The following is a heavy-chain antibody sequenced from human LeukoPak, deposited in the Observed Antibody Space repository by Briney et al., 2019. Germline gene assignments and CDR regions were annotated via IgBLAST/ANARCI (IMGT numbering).Heavy chain of an antibody. CDR2: INSDGSST. CDR1: RFTFSSYW. V-gene: IGHV3-74*01. CDR3: ARDRYVGTTTAGDSDS. Sequence: PGGSLRLSCAASRFTFSSYWMHWVRQAPGKGLVWVSRINSDGSSTNYADSVKGRFTISRDNAKNSLYLQMNSLRAEDTAVYYCARDRYVGTTTAGDSDSWGQGTLVTVSS. J-gene: IGHJ4*02. D-gene: IGHD1-26*01.